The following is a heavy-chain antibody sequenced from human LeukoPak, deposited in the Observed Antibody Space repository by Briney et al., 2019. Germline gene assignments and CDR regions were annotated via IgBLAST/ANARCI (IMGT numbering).Heavy chain of an antibody. CDR2: ISYDGSNK. V-gene: IGHV3-30-3*01. Sequence: PGGSLRLSCAASGFTFSSYAMHWVRQAPGKGLEWVAVISYDGSNKYYADSVKGRFTISRDNSKNPLYLQMNSLRAEDTAVYYCAKDRWDWFDPWGQGTLVTVSS. CDR1: GFTFSSYA. D-gene: IGHD5-24*01. CDR3: AKDRWDWFDP. J-gene: IGHJ5*02.